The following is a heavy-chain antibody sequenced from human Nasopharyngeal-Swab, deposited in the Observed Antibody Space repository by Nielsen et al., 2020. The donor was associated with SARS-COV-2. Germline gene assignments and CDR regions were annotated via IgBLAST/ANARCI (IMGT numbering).Heavy chain of an antibody. CDR3: TRGSVVIREDNWFDP. CDR1: GYSFTSYW. J-gene: IGHJ5*02. CDR2: IHPGDSDT. D-gene: IGHD3-10*01. V-gene: IGHV5-51*01. Sequence: GESLKISCKGSGYSFTSYWIGWVRQMPGKGLEWIGIIHPGDSDTRYSPSFQGQVTISADKSISTAYLQWSSLRASDTAMYYCTRGSVVIREDNWFDPWGQGTLVTVSS.